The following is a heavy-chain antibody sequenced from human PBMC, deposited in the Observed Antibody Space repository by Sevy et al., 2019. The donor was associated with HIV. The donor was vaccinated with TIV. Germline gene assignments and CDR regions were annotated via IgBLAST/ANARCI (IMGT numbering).Heavy chain of an antibody. CDR2: ISYDGSNK. CDR1: GFTFSSYG. CDR3: AKDAYYDFWSGWVRRYYYGMDV. J-gene: IGHJ6*02. Sequence: GSLRLSCAASGFTFSSYGMHWVRQAPGKGLEWVAVISYDGSNKYYADSVKGRFTISRDNSKTTRYLQMNSLRAEDTAVYYCAKDAYYDFWSGWVRRYYYGMDVWGQGTTVTVSS. D-gene: IGHD3-3*01. V-gene: IGHV3-30*18.